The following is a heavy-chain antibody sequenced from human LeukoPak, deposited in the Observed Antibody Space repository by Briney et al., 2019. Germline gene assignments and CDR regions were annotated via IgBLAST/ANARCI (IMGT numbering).Heavy chain of an antibody. J-gene: IGHJ6*03. Sequence: SETLSLTCTVSGDSISSHYWSWIRQPPGKGLEWIGYIYYSGSTNYNPSLKGRVTISVDTSKKHCSLKLSSVTAADTAVYYCARDAYGDYDATSRYYYMDVWGKGTTVIVSS. CDR1: GDSISSHY. V-gene: IGHV4-59*11. CDR3: ARDAYGDYDATSRYYYMDV. D-gene: IGHD4-17*01. CDR2: IYYSGST.